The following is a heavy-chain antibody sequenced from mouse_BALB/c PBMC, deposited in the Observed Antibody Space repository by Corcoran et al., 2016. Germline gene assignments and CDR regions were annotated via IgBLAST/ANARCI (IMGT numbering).Heavy chain of an antibody. CDR1: GYTFTTAG. Sequence: QIQLVQSGPELKKPGETVRISCKASGYTFTTAGMQWVQKMPGKGLKWIGWINTHSGVPKYAEDFKGRFAFSLETSASTAYLQISNLKNEDTATYFCARGNYEAWFAYWAKGLWSLSLQ. D-gene: IGHD2-1*01. CDR3: ARGNYEAWFAY. CDR2: INTHSGVP. V-gene: IGHV9-4*02. J-gene: IGHJ3*01.